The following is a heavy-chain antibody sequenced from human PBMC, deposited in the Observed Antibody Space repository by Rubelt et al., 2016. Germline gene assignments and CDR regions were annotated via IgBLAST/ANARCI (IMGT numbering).Heavy chain of an antibody. Sequence: QVQLQQWGAGLLKPSETLSLTCAVYGGSFSGYYWSWIRQPPGKGLEWIGEINHSGSTNYNPSLKSRVTISVDTSKNQFSLKRSSVTAADTAVYYCARTDDILTSDVWGQGTTVTVSS. D-gene: IGHD3-9*01. CDR3: ARTDDILTSDV. J-gene: IGHJ6*02. CDR2: INHSGST. V-gene: IGHV4-34*01. CDR1: GGSFSGYY.